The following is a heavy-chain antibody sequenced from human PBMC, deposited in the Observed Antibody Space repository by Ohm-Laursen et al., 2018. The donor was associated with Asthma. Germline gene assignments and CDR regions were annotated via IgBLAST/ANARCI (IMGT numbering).Heavy chain of an antibody. CDR2: IHYSGSN. J-gene: IGHJ4*02. D-gene: IGHD3-10*01. CDR1: GGSISNGSYY. CDR3: ARDGRLRGSFDY. Sequence: SQTLSLTCTVSGGSISNGSYYWSWIHQRPGKGLEWIGNIHYSGSNIYNPSLESRLSISVDTSKNQFSLNLSSVTAADTALYYCARDGRLRGSFDYWGQGTLVTVSS. V-gene: IGHV4-31*03.